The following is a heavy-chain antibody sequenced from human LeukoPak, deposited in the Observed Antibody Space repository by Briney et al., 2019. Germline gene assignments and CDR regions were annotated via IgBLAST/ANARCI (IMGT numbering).Heavy chain of an antibody. J-gene: IGHJ3*02. V-gene: IGHV3-72*01. CDR2: SRNRANSYST. Sequence: GGSLRLSCVASGFIFSDHYMDWVRQAPGKGLEWVARSRNRANSYSTVYAASVQGRFTISRDESKNSLYLQMNSLITEDSAVYFCARGFHSFDIWGQGTMVTVSS. CDR1: GFIFSDHY. CDR3: ARGFHSFDI.